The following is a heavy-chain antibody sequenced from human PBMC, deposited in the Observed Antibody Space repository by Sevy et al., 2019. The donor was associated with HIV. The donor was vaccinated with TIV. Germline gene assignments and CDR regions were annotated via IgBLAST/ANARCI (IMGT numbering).Heavy chain of an antibody. Sequence: GGSLRLSCAASGFVFSNYAMHWVRQAPGKGLEWVAIISYDGSNKYYADSVKGRFTISRDNSKNTLYLQMNSLTAEETAVYYCERGNIPSVTTAPFYYYYAMDVWGQGTTVTVSS. CDR1: GFVFSNYA. CDR2: ISYDGSNK. CDR3: ERGNIPSVTTAPFYYYYAMDV. V-gene: IGHV3-30-3*01. D-gene: IGHD4-17*01. J-gene: IGHJ6*02.